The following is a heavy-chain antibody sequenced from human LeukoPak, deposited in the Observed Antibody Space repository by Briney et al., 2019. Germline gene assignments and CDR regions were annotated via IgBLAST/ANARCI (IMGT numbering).Heavy chain of an antibody. V-gene: IGHV1-2*02. CDR3: ARETYYYDSSGYFGY. CDR2: INPNSGGT. J-gene: IGHJ4*02. CDR1: GYTFTGYY. D-gene: IGHD3-22*01. Sequence: ASVKVSCKASGYTFTGYYMHWVRQAPGQGLEWMGWINPNSGGTNYAQKFRGRVTMTRDTSISTAYMELSRLRSDDTAVYYCARETYYYDSSGYFGYWGQGTLVTVSS.